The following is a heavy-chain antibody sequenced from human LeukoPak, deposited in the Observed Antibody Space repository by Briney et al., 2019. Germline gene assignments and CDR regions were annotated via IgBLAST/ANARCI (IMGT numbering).Heavy chain of an antibody. CDR3: ARDRVRREYSDSSGYRPDAFDI. D-gene: IGHD3-22*01. V-gene: IGHV3-7*01. CDR1: GFTFSSYA. CDR2: IKEDGSAE. J-gene: IGHJ3*02. Sequence: GGSLRLSCAASGFTFSSYAMHWVRQAPGKGLEWVANIKEDGSAEFYVDSVKGRFTLSRDNAKNSVYLQMNSLRAEDTAVYYCARDRVRREYSDSSGYRPDAFDIWGQGTMVTVSS.